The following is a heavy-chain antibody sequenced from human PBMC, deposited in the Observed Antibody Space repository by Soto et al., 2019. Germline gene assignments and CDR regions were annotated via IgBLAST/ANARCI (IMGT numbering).Heavy chain of an antibody. CDR3: ARGGASCYDYPVLEWGMDV. CDR2: INPNSGGT. J-gene: IGHJ6*02. CDR1: GYTFTGYY. V-gene: IGHV1-2*04. D-gene: IGHD5-12*01. Sequence: ASVKVSCKASGYTFTGYYMHWVRQAPGQGLEWMGWINPNSGGTNYAQKFQGWVTKTRDTSISTAYMELSRLRSDDTAVYYCARGGASCYDYPVLEWGMDVWGQGTTVTVSS.